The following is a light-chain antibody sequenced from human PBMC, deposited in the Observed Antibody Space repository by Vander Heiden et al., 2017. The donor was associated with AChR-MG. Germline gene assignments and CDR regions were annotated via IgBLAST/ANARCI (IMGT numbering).Light chain of an antibody. CDR3: KSYDSSSRVV. V-gene: IGLV6-57*02. CDR2: END. J-gene: IGLJ2*01. CDR1: NGSIASYY. Sequence: NFMLAQPNSVSESPGKTVTISCIGSNGSIASYYVHWYQQRPGSAPTTVIFENDERPSGVPDRLSGSIDSSSNSAALTISGLKTEDEADYYCKSYDSSSRVVFGGGTKLTVL.